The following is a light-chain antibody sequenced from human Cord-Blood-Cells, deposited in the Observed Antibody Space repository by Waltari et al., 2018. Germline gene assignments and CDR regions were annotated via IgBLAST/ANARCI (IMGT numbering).Light chain of an antibody. V-gene: IGLV2-23*01. CDR1: RSAVGSYNL. CDR3: CSYAGSSTYV. Sequence: QSALTQPASVSGSPGQSITIPCPGTRSAVGSYNLFSWYQQHPGKAPKLMIYEGSKRPSGVSNRFSGSKSGNTASLTISGLQAEDEADYYCCSYAGSSTYVFGTGTKVTVL. J-gene: IGLJ1*01. CDR2: EGS.